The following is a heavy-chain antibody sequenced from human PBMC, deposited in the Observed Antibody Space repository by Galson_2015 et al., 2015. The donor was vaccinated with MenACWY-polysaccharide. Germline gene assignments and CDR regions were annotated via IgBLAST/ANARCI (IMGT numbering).Heavy chain of an antibody. CDR1: GLKFSGSG. D-gene: IGHD2-2*01. Sequence: SLRLSCAASGLKFSGSGMHWVRQAPGKGLEWVAVIQYDGSQKQYIDSVKGRFTISRDNSKNTLYLEMNSLRAEDTAVYYCAREGSRIVFHAFDIWGQGTMVTVSS. V-gene: IGHV3-33*01. J-gene: IGHJ3*02. CDR3: AREGSRIVFHAFDI. CDR2: IQYDGSQK.